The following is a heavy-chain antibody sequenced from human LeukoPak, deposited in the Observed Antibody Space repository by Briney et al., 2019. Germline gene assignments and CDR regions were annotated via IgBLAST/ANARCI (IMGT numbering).Heavy chain of an antibody. J-gene: IGHJ4*02. V-gene: IGHV3-33*01. CDR2: IWYDGSNK. CDR3: ARGLYGDYVVDY. Sequence: GGSLRLSCAASGFTFSSYGMHWVRQAPGKGLEWVAVIWYDGSNKYYADSVKGRFTISRDNSKNTLYLQMNSLRAEDTAVYYCARGLYGDYVVDYWGQGTLVTVSS. CDR1: GFTFSSYG. D-gene: IGHD4-17*01.